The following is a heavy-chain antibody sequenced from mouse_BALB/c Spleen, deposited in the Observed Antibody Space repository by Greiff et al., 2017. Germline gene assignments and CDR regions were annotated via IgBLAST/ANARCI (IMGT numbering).Heavy chain of an antibody. CDR2: IYPGDGDT. J-gene: IGHJ2*01. CDR1: GYTFTSYW. D-gene: IGHD2-4*01. CDR3: ARFDYDVDY. Sequence: VQLQESGAELARPGASVKLSCKASGYTFTSYWMQWVKQRPGQGLEWIGAIYPGDGDTRYTQKFKGKATLTADKSSSTAYMQLSSLASEDSAVYYCARFDYDVDYWGQGTTLTVSS. V-gene: IGHV1-87*01.